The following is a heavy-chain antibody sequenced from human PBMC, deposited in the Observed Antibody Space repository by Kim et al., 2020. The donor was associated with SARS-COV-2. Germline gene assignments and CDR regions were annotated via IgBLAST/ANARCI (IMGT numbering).Heavy chain of an antibody. D-gene: IGHD6-13*01. V-gene: IGHV1-69*04. CDR1: GGTFSSYA. J-gene: IGHJ3*02. Sequence: SVKVSCKASGGTFSSYAISWVRQAPGQGLEWMGRIIPILGIANYAQKFQGRVTITADKSTSTAYMELSSLRSEDTAVYYCARDVGSSWYRVDAFDIWGQGTMVTVSS. CDR3: ARDVGSSWYRVDAFDI. CDR2: IIPILGIA.